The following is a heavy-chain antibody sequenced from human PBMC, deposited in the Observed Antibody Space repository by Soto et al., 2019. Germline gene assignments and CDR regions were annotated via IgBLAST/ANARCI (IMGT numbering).Heavy chain of an antibody. CDR1: GFTFGDYA. CDR3: TRGRDGYNPYYFLY. Sequence: GGSLRLSCTASGFTFGDYAINWVRQVPGKGLEWLGFIRNDIYDETTEYAASVEGRIIISRDDSKSMAYLQMDSLKTEDTGVHYCTRGRDGYNPYYFLYWGQGALVTVSS. V-gene: IGHV3-49*04. CDR2: IRNDIYDETT. D-gene: IGHD5-12*01. J-gene: IGHJ4*02.